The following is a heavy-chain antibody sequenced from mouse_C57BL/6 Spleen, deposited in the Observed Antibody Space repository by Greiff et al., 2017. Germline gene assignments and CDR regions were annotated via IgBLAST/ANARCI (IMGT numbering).Heavy chain of an antibody. CDR2: ISDGGSYT. D-gene: IGHD2-1*01. Sequence: EVHLVESGGGLVKPGGSLKLSCAASGFTFSSYAMSWVRQTPEKRLEWVATISDGGSYTYYPDNVKGRFTISRDNAKNNLYLQMSHLKSEDTAMYYCARGGDYGNRTRYFDVWGTGTTVTVSS. J-gene: IGHJ1*03. V-gene: IGHV5-4*01. CDR1: GFTFSSYA. CDR3: ARGGDYGNRTRYFDV.